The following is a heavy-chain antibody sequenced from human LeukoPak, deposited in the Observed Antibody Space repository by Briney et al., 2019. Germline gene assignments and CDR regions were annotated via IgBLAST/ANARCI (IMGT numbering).Heavy chain of an antibody. D-gene: IGHD2-2*02. CDR2: ISSSGTYV. J-gene: IGHJ5*02. CDR3: ARDLGYCSSTSCYNRWFDP. V-gene: IGHV3-21*01. CDR1: GFTFSSYS. Sequence: GGSLRLSCAASGFTFSSYSINWVRQAPGKGLEWGSSISSSGTYVYYADSVKGRFAISRDNAQNSLYLQMNSLRVEDTAVYYCARDLGYCSSTSCYNRWFDPWGQGTLVTVSS.